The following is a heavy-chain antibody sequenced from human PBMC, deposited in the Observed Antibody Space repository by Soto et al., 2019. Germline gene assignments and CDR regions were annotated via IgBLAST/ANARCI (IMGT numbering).Heavy chain of an antibody. CDR1: GGSISSGGYY. CDR2: IYYSGST. D-gene: IGHD5-12*01. CDR3: ARGRRTIVATIKGAFDI. Sequence: SETLSLTCTVSGGSISSGGYYWSWIRQHPGKGLEWIGYIYYSGSTYYNPSLKSRVTISVDTSKNQFSLKLSSVTAADTALYYCARGRRTIVATIKGAFDIWGQGTMVTVSS. V-gene: IGHV4-31*03. J-gene: IGHJ3*02.